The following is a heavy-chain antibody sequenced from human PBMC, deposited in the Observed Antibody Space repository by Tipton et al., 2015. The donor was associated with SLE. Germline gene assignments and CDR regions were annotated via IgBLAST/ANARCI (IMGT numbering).Heavy chain of an antibody. D-gene: IGHD1-7*01. CDR1: GGSIRSSRHF. Sequence: TLSLTCTVSGGSIRSSRHFWGWIRQPPGKGLEWIGVLYYSGNTYYNPSLKSPVTLSIDTSKNQFSLKLSSVTDVDTAVYYCARATDWNLSPDVWGKGTTVTVSS. J-gene: IGHJ6*04. CDR3: ARATDWNLSPDV. CDR2: LYYSGNT. V-gene: IGHV4-39*07.